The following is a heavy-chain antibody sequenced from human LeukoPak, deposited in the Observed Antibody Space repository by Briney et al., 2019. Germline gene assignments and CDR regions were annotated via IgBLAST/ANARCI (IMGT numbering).Heavy chain of an antibody. Sequence: GGSLRLSCAASGFTFSNYGMHWVRQAPGKGLEWVAFIQYHGSNSYYADSVQGRFTFSRDNSKNTLYLQMNSLRAEDTAVYYCARDTDNWNYEGHPNWFDPWGQGTLVTVSS. V-gene: IGHV3-30*02. D-gene: IGHD1-7*01. CDR1: GFTFSNYG. J-gene: IGHJ5*02. CDR2: IQYHGSNS. CDR3: ARDTDNWNYEGHPNWFDP.